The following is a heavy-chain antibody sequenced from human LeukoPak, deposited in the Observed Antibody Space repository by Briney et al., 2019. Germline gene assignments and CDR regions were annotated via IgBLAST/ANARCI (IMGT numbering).Heavy chain of an antibody. D-gene: IGHD3-3*01. CDR2: IYHSGST. CDR3: ARVPSYDFSYYFDY. V-gene: IGHV4-59*01. Sequence: SETLSLTCTVSGGSISSYYWSWIRQPPGKGLEWIGYIYHSGSTNYNPSLKSRVTISVDTSKNQFSLKLSSVTAADTAVYYCARVPSYDFSYYFDYWGQGTLVTVSS. J-gene: IGHJ4*02. CDR1: GGSISSYY.